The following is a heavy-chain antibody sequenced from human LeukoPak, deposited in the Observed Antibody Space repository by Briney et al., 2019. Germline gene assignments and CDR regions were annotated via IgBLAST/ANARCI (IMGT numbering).Heavy chain of an antibody. CDR2: ISAYNGNT. CDR1: GYTFTSYG. D-gene: IGHD2-2*01. V-gene: IGHV1-18*01. Sequence: ASVKVSCKASGYTFTSYGISWVRQAPGQGLEWMGWISAYNGNTNYAQKLQGRVTMTTDTSTSTAYMELRSLRSDDTAVYYCARDIVVVPAASLPYYYYYGMDVRGQGTTVTVSS. J-gene: IGHJ6*02. CDR3: ARDIVVVPAASLPYYYYYGMDV.